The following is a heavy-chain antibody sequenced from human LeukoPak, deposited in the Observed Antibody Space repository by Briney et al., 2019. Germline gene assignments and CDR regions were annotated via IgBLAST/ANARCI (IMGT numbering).Heavy chain of an antibody. D-gene: IGHD1-7*01. CDR2: INPNTGGT. V-gene: IGHV1-2*02. CDR1: GYTFTDYY. CDR3: VQFELDY. Sequence: GASVKVSCTASGYTFTDYYMHWVRQAPGQGLEWMGWINPNTGGTNYAQKFQGRVTMTRDTSISTAYMDLSRLRSDDTAVYYCVQFELDYWGQGTLVTVSS. J-gene: IGHJ4*02.